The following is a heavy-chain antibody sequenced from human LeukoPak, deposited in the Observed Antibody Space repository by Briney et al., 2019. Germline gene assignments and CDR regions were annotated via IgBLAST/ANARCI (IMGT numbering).Heavy chain of an antibody. Sequence: ESGPALVKPTQTLTLTCTFSGFSLGTGGMCVSWIRQPSGKALEWLPLIDWDDDKYHSTSLKTRLTISKDTSKNQVVLTMTNMDPVDTATYYCARVTGIAAAGTGGGYFDYWGQGTLVTVSS. J-gene: IGHJ4*02. CDR1: GFSLGTGGMC. CDR3: ARVTGIAAAGTGGGYFDY. V-gene: IGHV2-70*01. CDR2: IDWDDDK. D-gene: IGHD6-13*01.